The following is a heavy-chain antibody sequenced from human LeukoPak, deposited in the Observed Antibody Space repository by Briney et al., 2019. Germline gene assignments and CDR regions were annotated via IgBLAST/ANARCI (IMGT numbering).Heavy chain of an antibody. J-gene: IGHJ3*02. CDR2: MNPNSGNT. CDR3: ARGLVNVVVTAILLSWDDAFDI. D-gene: IGHD2-21*02. V-gene: IGHV1-8*01. CDR1: GYTFTSYD. Sequence: ASVKVSCKASGYTFTSYDINWVRQAPGQGLEWMGWMNPNSGNTGYAQKFQGRVTMTRNTSISTAYMELSSLRSEDTAVYYCARGLVNVVVTAILLSWDDAFDIWGQGTMVTVSS.